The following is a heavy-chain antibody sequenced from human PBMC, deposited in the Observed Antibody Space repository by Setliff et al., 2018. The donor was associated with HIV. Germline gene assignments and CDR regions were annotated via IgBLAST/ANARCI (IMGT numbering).Heavy chain of an antibody. CDR3: ARNHLNDASGNTKTTGAYYVAS. J-gene: IGHJ4*02. CDR1: RYSTSTPW. D-gene: IGHD3-10*01. Sequence: QALNLSCHASRYSTSTPWTERVRQTPGKGLEWMGMVFPDDTDTRYSPSFQGQVSMSADKSINTAYLQRSSLKASDSDIFYCARNHLNDASGNTKTTGAYYVASWGQGTLVTVSS. CDR2: VFPDDTDT. V-gene: IGHV5-51*01.